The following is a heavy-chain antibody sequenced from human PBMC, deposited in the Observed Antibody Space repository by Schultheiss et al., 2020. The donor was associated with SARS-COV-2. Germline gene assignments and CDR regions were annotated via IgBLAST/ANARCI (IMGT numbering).Heavy chain of an antibody. D-gene: IGHD2-15*01. V-gene: IGHV5-51*01. CDR2: IYPGDSEI. J-gene: IGHJ3*02. CDR3: ARRYCSGGSCYLAFDI. CDR1: GYSFTSHW. Sequence: GGSLRLSCKGSGYSFTSHWIGWVRQMPGKGLEWVGVIYPGDSEIRYSPSFQGQVTISADKSISTAYLQWSSLKASDTAMYYCARRYCSGGSCYLAFDIWGQGTMVTVSS.